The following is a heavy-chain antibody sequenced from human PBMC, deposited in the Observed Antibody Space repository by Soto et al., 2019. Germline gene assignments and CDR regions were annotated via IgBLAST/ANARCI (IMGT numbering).Heavy chain of an antibody. J-gene: IGHJ4*02. D-gene: IGHD4-17*01. CDR1: GFTFSSYG. V-gene: IGHV3-30*18. Sequence: GGSLRLSCAASGFTFSSYGMHWVRQAPGKGLEWVAVISYDGSNKYYADSVKGRFTISRDNSKNTLYLQMNSLRAEDTAVYYCAKTHDYGDYWETLPLGTYFDYWGQGTLVTAPQ. CDR2: ISYDGSNK. CDR3: AKTHDYGDYWETLPLGTYFDY.